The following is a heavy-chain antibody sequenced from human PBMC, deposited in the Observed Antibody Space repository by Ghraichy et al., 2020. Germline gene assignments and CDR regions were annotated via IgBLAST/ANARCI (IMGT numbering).Heavy chain of an antibody. D-gene: IGHD1-26*01. Sequence: GGSLRLSCAASGFTFSSYAMSWVRQAPGKGLEWLSTISGSDYKTYYVDSVKGRFTISRDNSKNTLYLQMNSLRAEDTAVYSCAKGLGVGNTDGRFDHWGQGILVTVSS. CDR2: ISGSDYKT. V-gene: IGHV3-23*01. CDR1: GFTFSSYA. CDR3: AKGLGVGNTDGRFDH. J-gene: IGHJ4*02.